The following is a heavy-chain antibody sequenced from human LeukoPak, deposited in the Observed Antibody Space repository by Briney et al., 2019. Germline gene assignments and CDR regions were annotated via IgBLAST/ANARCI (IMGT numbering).Heavy chain of an antibody. D-gene: IGHD3-3*01. CDR1: GYSISSGYY. CDR2: IYHSGST. CDR3: ARVYGTIFGVSYWFDP. Sequence: SETLSLTCTVSGYSISSGYYWGWIRQPPGKGLEWIGSIYHSGSTYYNPSLKSRVTISVDTSKDQFSLKLSSVTAADTAVYYCARVYGTIFGVSYWFDPWGQGTLVTVSS. V-gene: IGHV4-38-2*02. J-gene: IGHJ5*02.